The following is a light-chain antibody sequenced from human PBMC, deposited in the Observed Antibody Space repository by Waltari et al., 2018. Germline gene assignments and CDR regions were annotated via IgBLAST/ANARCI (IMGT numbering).Light chain of an antibody. CDR2: GND. J-gene: IGLJ3*02. CDR1: SSTIGSNY. CDR3: VAWDDSLSATV. V-gene: IGLV1-47*01. Sequence: QSVLTQPPSASGTPGQRVTISCSGSSSTIGSNYVYWYQHLPGTAPKLLIYGNDQRPSGVPDRFSGPKSGTSASLAISELRSEDEADYYCVAWDDSLSATVFGGGTKLTVL.